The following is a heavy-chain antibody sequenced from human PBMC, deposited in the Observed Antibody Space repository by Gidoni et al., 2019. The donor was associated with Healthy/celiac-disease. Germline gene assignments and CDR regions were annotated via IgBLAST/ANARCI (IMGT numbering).Heavy chain of an antibody. V-gene: IGHV4-34*01. CDR2: INHSGST. J-gene: IGHJ5*02. D-gene: IGHD3-10*01. CDR3: ARGRSGLLLWFGEDNWFDP. Sequence: QVQLQQWGAGLLKPSETLSLTCAVYGGSFSGYYWSWIRQPPGKGLEWIGEINHSGSTNYNPSLKSRDTISVDTSKNQFSLKLSSVTAADTAVYYCARGRSGLLLWFGEDNWFDPWGQGTLVTVSS. CDR1: GGSFSGYY.